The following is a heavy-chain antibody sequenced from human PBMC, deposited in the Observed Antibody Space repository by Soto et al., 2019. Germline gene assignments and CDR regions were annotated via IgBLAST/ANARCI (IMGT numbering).Heavy chain of an antibody. J-gene: IGHJ4*02. CDR2: IWYDGNNK. V-gene: IGHV3-33*01. Sequence: QVQLVESGGGVVQPGRSLRLSCAASGFTFSGHGMHWVRQAPGKGLEWVGVIWYDGNNKCYADSVKGRFTISRDNPKNTLYLQMNSLRAEDTAVYYCARDADTSGYFHYSDYWGQGTLVTVSS. CDR1: GFTFSGHG. D-gene: IGHD3-22*01. CDR3: ARDADTSGYFHYSDY.